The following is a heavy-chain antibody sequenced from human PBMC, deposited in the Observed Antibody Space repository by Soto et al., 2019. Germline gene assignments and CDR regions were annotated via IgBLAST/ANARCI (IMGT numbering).Heavy chain of an antibody. CDR1: GGSISSGGYY. CDR2: IYYSGST. Sequence: QVQLQESGPGLVKPSQTLSLTCTVSGGSISSGGYYWSWIRQHPGKGLEWIGYIYYSGSTYYNPSLKSRVTISVDTSNNQFSLKLSSVTAADTAVYYCARDPSAYSSSGYPDAFDIWGQGTMVTVSS. D-gene: IGHD6-13*01. CDR3: ARDPSAYSSSGYPDAFDI. V-gene: IGHV4-31*03. J-gene: IGHJ3*02.